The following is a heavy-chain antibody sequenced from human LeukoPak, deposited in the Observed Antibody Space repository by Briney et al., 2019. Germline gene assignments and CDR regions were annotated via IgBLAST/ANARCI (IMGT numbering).Heavy chain of an antibody. V-gene: IGHV4-31*11. CDR1: GDSVNIGVYF. CDR3: ARDVVVTSSPDAFDT. D-gene: IGHD2-21*02. J-gene: IGHJ3*02. Sequence: SQTLSLTCAVCGDSVNIGVYFWTWIRQLPGKGLEWIGSISNSGTTSYNPSLKSRLSISLDTSNNHFSLRLGSVTAADTAVYYCARDVVVTSSPDAFDTWGHRNTVIVSS. CDR2: ISNSGTT.